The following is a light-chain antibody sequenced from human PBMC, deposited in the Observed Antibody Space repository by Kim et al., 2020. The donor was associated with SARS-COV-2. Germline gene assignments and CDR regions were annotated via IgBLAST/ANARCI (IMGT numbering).Light chain of an antibody. V-gene: IGKV3-20*01. CDR2: GAS. Sequence: FPPGQRAPPPCTASQGVSCTSFSRYPQKPGQAPTLFIYGASSTATGIPDRFSGSGSVTDFSLTISRLETEDFAVYYCQQYGSSPRTFGQGTKLEI. CDR3: QQYGSSPRT. CDR1: QGVSCTS. J-gene: IGKJ2*02.